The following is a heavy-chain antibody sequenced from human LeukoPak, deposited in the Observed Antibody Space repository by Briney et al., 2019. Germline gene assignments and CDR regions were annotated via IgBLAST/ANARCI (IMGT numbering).Heavy chain of an antibody. J-gene: IGHJ4*02. CDR3: ARDRGTEYSSPSTFDY. V-gene: IGHV1-18*01. D-gene: IGHD6-6*01. CDR1: GYTFTSYG. CDR2: ISAYNGNT. Sequence: ASVKVSCKASGYTFTSYGISWVRQAPGQGLEWMGWISAYNGNTNYAQKLQGRVTMTTDTSTSTAYMELRSLRSDDTAVYYCARDRGTEYSSPSTFDYWGQGTLVTVSS.